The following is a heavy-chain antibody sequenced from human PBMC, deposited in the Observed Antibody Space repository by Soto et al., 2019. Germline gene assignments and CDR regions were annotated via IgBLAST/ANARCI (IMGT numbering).Heavy chain of an antibody. CDR2: IIPIFGTA. V-gene: IGHV1-69*13. CDR1: GGTFSSYA. D-gene: IGHD3-22*01. J-gene: IGHJ4*02. Sequence: GASVKVSCKASGGTFSSYAISWVRQAPGQGLEWMGGIIPIFGTANYAQKFQGRVTITADESTSTAYMELSSLRSGDTAVYYCASSVLITMIVVVTPLYYFDYWGQGTLVTVSS. CDR3: ASSVLITMIVVVTPLYYFDY.